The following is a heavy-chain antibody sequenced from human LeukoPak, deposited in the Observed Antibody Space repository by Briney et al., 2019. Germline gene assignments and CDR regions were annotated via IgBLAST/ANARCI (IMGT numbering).Heavy chain of an antibody. CDR2: ISGNGDSI. J-gene: IGHJ3*02. Sequence: GGSLRLSCATSQFNFNKFGMTWVRQAPGKGLEWVASISGNGDSIQYAASVQGRFAISRDNSKNTLYLQMNSLRAEDTAVYFCAKEPNGDFIGTFDIWGQGTMVTVSS. D-gene: IGHD4-17*01. V-gene: IGHV3-23*01. CDR1: QFNFNKFG. CDR3: AKEPNGDFIGTFDI.